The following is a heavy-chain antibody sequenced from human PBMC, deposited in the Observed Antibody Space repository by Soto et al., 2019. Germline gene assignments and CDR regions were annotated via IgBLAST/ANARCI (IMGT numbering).Heavy chain of an antibody. J-gene: IGHJ6*02. CDR1: GFTFSSYA. Sequence: GSLRLSCAASGFTFSSYAMSWVRQAPGKGLEWVSAISGSGGSTYYADSVKGRFTISRDNSKNTLYLQMNSLRAEDTAVYYCAKDQLHSSSSVYYYYGMDVWGQGTTVTVSS. CDR2: ISGSGGST. V-gene: IGHV3-23*01. CDR3: AKDQLHSSSSVYYYYGMDV. D-gene: IGHD6-6*01.